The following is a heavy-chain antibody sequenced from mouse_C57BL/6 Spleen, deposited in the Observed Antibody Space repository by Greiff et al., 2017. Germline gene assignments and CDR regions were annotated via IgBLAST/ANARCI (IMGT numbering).Heavy chain of an antibody. V-gene: IGHV1-26*01. J-gene: IGHJ2*01. CDR2: INPNNGGT. D-gene: IGHD4-1*01. Sequence: VQLQQSGPELVKPGASVKISCKASGYTFTDYYMNWVKQSHGKSLEWIGDINPNNGGTSYNQKFKGKATLTVDKSSSTAYMELRSLTSGDSAVYYCAWALYFDYWCQGTTLTVSS. CDR1: GYTFTDYY. CDR3: AWALYFDY.